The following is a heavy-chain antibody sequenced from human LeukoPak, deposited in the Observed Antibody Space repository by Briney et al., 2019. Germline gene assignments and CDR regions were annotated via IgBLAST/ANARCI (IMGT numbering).Heavy chain of an antibody. CDR3: AKTGYGPQYYFDY. D-gene: IGHD5-18*01. V-gene: IGHV6-1*01. CDR2: TYYRSRWYS. Sequence: SQTLSLTCAISGDSVSSNSAAWNWIRQSPSRGLEWLGRTYYRSRWYSDSALSVRSRITVNPDTPKNQFSLQLNSVTPEDTAVYFCAKTGYGPQYYFDYWGQGSLVTVSS. J-gene: IGHJ4*02. CDR1: GDSVSSNSAA.